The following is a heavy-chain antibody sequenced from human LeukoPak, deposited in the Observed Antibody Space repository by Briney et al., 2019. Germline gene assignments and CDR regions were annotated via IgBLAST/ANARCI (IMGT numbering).Heavy chain of an antibody. Sequence: GGSLRHSCAASGFTVISNYMSWVREAPGKGLEWVSVIYGGGSTYYADSVKGRFTISRDNSKNTLYLQMNSLRAEDTAVYYCASTGYSCYDADYYYYGMDVWGQGTTVSVSS. CDR1: GFTVISNY. D-gene: IGHD5-12*01. J-gene: IGHJ6*02. CDR2: IYGGGST. V-gene: IGHV3-66*01. CDR3: ASTGYSCYDADYYYYGMDV.